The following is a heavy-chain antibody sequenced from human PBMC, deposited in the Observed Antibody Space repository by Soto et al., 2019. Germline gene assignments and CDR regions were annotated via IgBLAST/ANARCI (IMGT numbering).Heavy chain of an antibody. D-gene: IGHD6-19*01. Sequence: GGSLRLSCAASGFTFSTYVMSWVRQAPGKGLEWVSAISGSGSSTYYADSVKGRFTISRDNSKNTLYLQVNSPSAEDTAVYYWAKGSVAGRHYFDYWGKGTPVTVAS. V-gene: IGHV3-23*01. CDR1: GFTFSTYV. CDR2: ISGSGSST. J-gene: IGHJ4*02. CDR3: AKGSVAGRHYFDY.